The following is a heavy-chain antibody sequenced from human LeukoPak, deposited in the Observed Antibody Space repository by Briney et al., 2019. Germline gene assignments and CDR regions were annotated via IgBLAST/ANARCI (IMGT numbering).Heavy chain of an antibody. CDR2: ISSSSTI. CDR3: ARDPDIVATMAHTWVDY. J-gene: IGHJ4*02. Sequence: GGSLRLSCAASGFTFSSYSMNWVRQAPGKGLEWVSYISSSSTIYYADSVKGRFTISRDNAKNSLYLQMNSLRAEDTAVYYCARDPDIVATMAHTWVDYWGQGTLVTVSS. CDR1: GFTFSSYS. V-gene: IGHV3-48*04. D-gene: IGHD5-12*01.